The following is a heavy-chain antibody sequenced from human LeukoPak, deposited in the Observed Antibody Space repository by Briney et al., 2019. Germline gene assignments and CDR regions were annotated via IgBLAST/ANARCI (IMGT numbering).Heavy chain of an antibody. D-gene: IGHD2-2*01. CDR3: ARGGSYCSSTSCPRFDY. J-gene: IGHJ4*02. CDR2: ISAYNGNT. V-gene: IGHV1-18*01. Sequence: ASVKVSCKASGHTFTSYGISWVRQAPGQGLEWMGWISAYNGNTNYAQKLQGRVTMTTDTSTSTAYMELRSLRSDDTAVYYCARGGSYCSSTSCPRFDYWGQGTLVTVSS. CDR1: GHTFTSYG.